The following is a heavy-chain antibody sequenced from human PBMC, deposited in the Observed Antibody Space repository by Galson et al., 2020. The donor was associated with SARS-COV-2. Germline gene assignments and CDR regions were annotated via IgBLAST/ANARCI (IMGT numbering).Heavy chain of an antibody. J-gene: IGHJ6*02. CDR3: ARSLLVAGMDV. CDR2: IFSSGGA. CDR1: VGSISGSY. V-gene: IGHV4-59*01. Sequence: SETLSLTCSVSVGSISGSYWSWIRQPPGEGLEWIGYIFSSGGATYNPSLKSRANISVDTSKNQLSLKLSSVTAADTAIYFCARSLLVAGMDVWGQGTTVTVSS. D-gene: IGHD3-3*01.